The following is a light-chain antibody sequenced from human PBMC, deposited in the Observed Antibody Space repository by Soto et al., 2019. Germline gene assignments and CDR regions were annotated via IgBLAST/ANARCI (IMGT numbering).Light chain of an antibody. Sequence: TLSPGTLSLSPGTRSTLSCRASQSISSWLAWYQQTPGKAPKLLIYAASSLQSGVPSRFSGSGSGTDFTFTISSLQPEDFATYYCQQGSSCPWTFGQGTKVDIK. CDR1: QSISSW. CDR3: QQGSSCPWT. V-gene: IGKV1-12*01. J-gene: IGKJ1*01. CDR2: AAS.